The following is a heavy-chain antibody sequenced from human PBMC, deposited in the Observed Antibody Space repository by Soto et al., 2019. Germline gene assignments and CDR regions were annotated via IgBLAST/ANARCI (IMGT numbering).Heavy chain of an antibody. Sequence: QVQLVESGGGVVQPGRSLRLSCAASGFTVSSYAMHWVRQAPGKGLEWVAVISYAGSNKYYEDSVKGRLTISRDNSKNALYLQMNSLRAEDTAGYYCARDAILSQGEWGSRGVGVVAATLDYWGQGTLVTVSS. J-gene: IGHJ4*02. CDR1: GFTVSSYA. CDR2: ISYAGSNK. D-gene: IGHD2-15*01. CDR3: ARDAILSQGEWGSRGVGVVAATLDY. V-gene: IGHV3-30-3*01.